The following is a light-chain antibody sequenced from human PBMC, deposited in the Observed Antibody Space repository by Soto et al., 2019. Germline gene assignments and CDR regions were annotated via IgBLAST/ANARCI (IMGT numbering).Light chain of an antibody. J-gene: IGKJ5*01. V-gene: IGKV3-20*01. Sequence: EIGLPQSPGTLSLSPGEMATLSCRASQSVSSSYLAWYQQKPGQSPRLLIYGPSSWATGIPDRFSGSGSGTDFTLTISRLEPEDFAVYYCQQYGSSPQTFGQGTRLEIK. CDR3: QQYGSSPQT. CDR1: QSVSSSY. CDR2: GPS.